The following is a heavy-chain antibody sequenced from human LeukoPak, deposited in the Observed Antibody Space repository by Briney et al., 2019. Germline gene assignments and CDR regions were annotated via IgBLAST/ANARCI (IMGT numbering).Heavy chain of an antibody. V-gene: IGHV4-39*07. CDR2: IYYSGST. CDR1: GGSISSSSYY. J-gene: IGHJ4*02. CDR3: ASGYCTNGVCYDMGSYYFDY. D-gene: IGHD2-8*01. Sequence: PSETLSLTCTVSGGSISSSSYYWGWIRQPPGKGLEWIGSIYYSGSTYYNPSLKSRVTISVDTSKNQFSLKLSSVTAADTAVYYCASGYCTNGVCYDMGSYYFDYWGQGTLVTVSS.